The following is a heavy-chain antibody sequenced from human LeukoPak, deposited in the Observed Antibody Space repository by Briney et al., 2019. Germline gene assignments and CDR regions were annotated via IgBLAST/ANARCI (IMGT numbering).Heavy chain of an antibody. J-gene: IGHJ2*01. CDR1: EFTFSSYG. Sequence: PGGSLRLSCAASEFTFSSYGMHWVRQAPGKGLEWVAVIWYDGSNKYYADSVKGRFTISRDNSTNTLYLQMNSLRAEDTAVYYCAKEVSLYGDYFSYWYFDLWGRGTLVTVSS. CDR2: IWYDGSNK. CDR3: AKEVSLYGDYFSYWYFDL. D-gene: IGHD4-17*01. V-gene: IGHV3-33*06.